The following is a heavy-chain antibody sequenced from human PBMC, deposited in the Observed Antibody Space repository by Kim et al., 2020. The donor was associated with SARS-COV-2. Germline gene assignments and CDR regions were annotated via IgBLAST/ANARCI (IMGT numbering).Heavy chain of an antibody. Sequence: STSFAESVKGRITISRDNAKNTLYLQMHSLRDEDTAVYYCVREGWYYFDYWGQGTLVTVSS. J-gene: IGHJ4*02. CDR2: ST. CDR3: VREGWYYFDY. V-gene: IGHV3-74*01. D-gene: IGHD2-15*01.